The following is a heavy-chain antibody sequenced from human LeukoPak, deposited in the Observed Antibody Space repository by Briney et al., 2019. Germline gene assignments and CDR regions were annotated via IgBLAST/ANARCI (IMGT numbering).Heavy chain of an antibody. CDR2: HSSSGSNI. CDR1: GFTFSSYE. D-gene: IGHD3-22*01. CDR3: ARAGHVITMIVVLDAFDI. J-gene: IGHJ3*02. V-gene: IGHV3-48*03. Sequence: GGSLRLSCAASGFTFSSYEMNWVRQAPGKGLEWLSYHSSSGSNIYYADSVKGRFTISRDNANSSLYLQMNTLRAEDTAVYYCARAGHVITMIVVLDAFDIWGQGTMVTVSS.